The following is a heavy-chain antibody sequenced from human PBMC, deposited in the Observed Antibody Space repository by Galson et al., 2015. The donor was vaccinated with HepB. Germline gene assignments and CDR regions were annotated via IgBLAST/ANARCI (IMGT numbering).Heavy chain of an antibody. CDR3: ARLWGCSSTSCKPAYFQH. J-gene: IGHJ1*01. CDR1: GYSFTSYW. V-gene: IGHV5-51*01. Sequence: QSGAEVKKSGESLKISCKGSGYSFTSYWIGWVRQMPGEGLEWMGIIYTGDSDTRYSPSLQGQVTISVDKSISTAYLQWSSLKASNTAMYYCARLWGCSSTSCKPAYFQHWGQGTLVTVSS. D-gene: IGHD2-2*01. CDR2: IYTGDSDT.